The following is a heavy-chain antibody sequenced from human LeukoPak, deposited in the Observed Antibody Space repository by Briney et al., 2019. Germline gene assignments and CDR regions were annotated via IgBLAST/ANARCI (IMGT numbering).Heavy chain of an antibody. J-gene: IGHJ4*02. D-gene: IGHD3-9*01. CDR1: GGSVSSGSYY. CDR2: SYRTGST. Sequence: SETLSLTCTVSGGSVSSGSYYWSWIRQPPGKGLEWIGHSYRTGSTNYNPSLKSRVTISLDTSKNQFSLKLTSVSAADTAVYYCARDVRTINVLTGYYRPYYFDYWGQGTLVTVSS. CDR3: ARDVRTINVLTGYYRPYYFDY. V-gene: IGHV4-61*01.